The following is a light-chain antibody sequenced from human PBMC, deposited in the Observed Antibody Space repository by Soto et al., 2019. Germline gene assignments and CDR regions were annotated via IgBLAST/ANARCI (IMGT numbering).Light chain of an antibody. Sequence: EIVMTQSPATLSVSPGERATLSCRASQSVRSDLAWYQQKPGQAPRLLIYGASTRATGIPARFSGSGSGTELTITISSLQSEDFAVYYCQQYNNWPPWTFGQGTKVEIK. J-gene: IGKJ1*01. CDR1: QSVRSD. V-gene: IGKV3-15*01. CDR3: QQYNNWPPWT. CDR2: GAS.